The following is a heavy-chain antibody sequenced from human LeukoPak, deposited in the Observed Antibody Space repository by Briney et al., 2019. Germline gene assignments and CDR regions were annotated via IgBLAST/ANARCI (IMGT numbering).Heavy chain of an antibody. CDR3: ARGPNSSGWYGRDY. CDR2: INHSGST. CDR1: GGSFSGYY. J-gene: IGHJ4*02. D-gene: IGHD6-19*01. V-gene: IGHV4-34*01. Sequence: ASETLSLTCAVYGGSFSGYYWSWIRQPPGKGLEWIGEINHSGSTNYNPSLKSRVTISVDTSKNQFSLKLSSVTAADTAVYYCARGPNSSGWYGRDYWGQGTLVTVSS.